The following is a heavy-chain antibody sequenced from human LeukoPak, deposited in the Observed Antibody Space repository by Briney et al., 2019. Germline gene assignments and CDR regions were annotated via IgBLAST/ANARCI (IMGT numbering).Heavy chain of an antibody. CDR2: ISNSGSST. CDR3: AKDRRSCQGSFDY. CDR1: GFTFSSYA. Sequence: QPGGSLRLSCAASGFTFSSYAMSWVRQAPGKGLEWVSGISNSGSSTYYADSVKGRFTISRDNSKNTLYVQMNSLRAEDTAVYYCAKDRRSCQGSFDYWGQGTLVTVSS. V-gene: IGHV3-23*01. D-gene: IGHD6-6*01. J-gene: IGHJ4*02.